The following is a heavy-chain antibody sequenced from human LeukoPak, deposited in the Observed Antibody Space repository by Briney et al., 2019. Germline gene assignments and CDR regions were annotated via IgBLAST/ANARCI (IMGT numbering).Heavy chain of an antibody. CDR2: INHSGST. V-gene: IGHV4-34*01. D-gene: IGHD3-22*01. Sequence: SETLSLTCAVYGGSFSGYYWSWIRQPPGKGLEWIGEINHSGSTNYNPSLKSRVTISVDTSKNQFSLELSSVTAADTAVYYCARELDYDSSGFALPDYWGQGTLVTVSS. J-gene: IGHJ4*02. CDR1: GGSFSGYY. CDR3: ARELDYDSSGFALPDY.